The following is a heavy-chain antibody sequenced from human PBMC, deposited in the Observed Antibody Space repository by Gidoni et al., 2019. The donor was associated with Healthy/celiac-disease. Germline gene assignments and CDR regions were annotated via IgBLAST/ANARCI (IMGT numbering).Heavy chain of an antibody. V-gene: IGHV3-30*03. CDR1: GFPFSSYG. J-gene: IGHJ4*02. D-gene: IGHD6-6*01. CDR2: ISYDGSNK. Sequence: QVQLVESGGGVVQPGRSLRLSCAASGFPFSSYGMHWVRQAPGKGLEWVAVISYDGSNKYYADSVKGRFTISRDNSKNTLYLQMNSLRAEDTAVYYCARDSGEYSSSSMFDYWGQGTLVTVSS. CDR3: ARDSGEYSSSSMFDY.